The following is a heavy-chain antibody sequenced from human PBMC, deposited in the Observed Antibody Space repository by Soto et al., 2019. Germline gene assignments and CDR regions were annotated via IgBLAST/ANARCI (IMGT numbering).Heavy chain of an antibody. V-gene: IGHV3-23*01. CDR1: GFTFSSYA. Sequence: GGSLRLSCAASGFTFSSYAMSWVRQAPGKGLEWVSAISGSGGSTYYADSVKGRFTISRDNSKNTLYLQMNSLRAEDTAVYYCAKPYAEDYYYYMDVWGKGTTVTVSS. D-gene: IGHD3-16*01. CDR2: ISGSGGST. CDR3: AKPYAEDYYYYMDV. J-gene: IGHJ6*03.